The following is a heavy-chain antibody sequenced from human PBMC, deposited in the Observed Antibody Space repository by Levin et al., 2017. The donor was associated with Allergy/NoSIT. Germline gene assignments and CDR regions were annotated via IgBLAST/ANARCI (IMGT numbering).Heavy chain of an antibody. J-gene: IGHJ4*02. CDR2: IGGSGATT. D-gene: IGHD3-22*01. Sequence: GGSLRLSCAVSGFTLSSYAMSWVRQAPGKGLEWVSAIGGSGATTYYADSVKGRFTISRDNSKNTLYLQMNSLRAEDTAVYYCAKDHPYHYESHGYFDTWGQGTLVTVSS. V-gene: IGHV3-23*01. CDR1: GFTLSSYA. CDR3: AKDHPYHYESHGYFDT.